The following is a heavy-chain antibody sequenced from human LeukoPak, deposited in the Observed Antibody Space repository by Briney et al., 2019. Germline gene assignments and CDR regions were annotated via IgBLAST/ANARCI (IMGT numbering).Heavy chain of an antibody. V-gene: IGHV3-20*04. Sequence: SGGSLRLSCAASGFTFDDYGMSWVRQAPGKGLEWVSGINWNGGSTVYADSVKGRFTTSRDNAKNSLYLQMNSLRAEDTALYYCAREGLREYYYYYMDVWGKGTTVTVSS. CDR3: AREGLREYYYYYMDV. CDR1: GFTFDDYG. D-gene: IGHD4-17*01. CDR2: INWNGGST. J-gene: IGHJ6*03.